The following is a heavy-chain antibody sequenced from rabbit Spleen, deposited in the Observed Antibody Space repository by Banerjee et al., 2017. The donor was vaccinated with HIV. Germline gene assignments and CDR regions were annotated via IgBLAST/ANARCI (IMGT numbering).Heavy chain of an antibody. V-gene: IGHV1S45*01. CDR1: GVSLSDKDV. D-gene: IGHD2-1*01. CDR2: INIVTGKA. Sequence: EQLEESGGGLVKPEGSLTLTCKASGVSLSDKDVMCWVRQAPGKGLEWIACINIVTGKAVYARWAKGRFIMSRTSSTTVTLQMTSLTAADTATYFCARGSATMTMVITGYYLSLWGPGTLVTVS. CDR3: ARGSATMTMVITGYYLSL. J-gene: IGHJ6*01.